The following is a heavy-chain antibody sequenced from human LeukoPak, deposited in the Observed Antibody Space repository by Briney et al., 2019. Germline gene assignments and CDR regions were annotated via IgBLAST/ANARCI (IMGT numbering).Heavy chain of an antibody. Sequence: PGGSLRLSCAASEFSFGNYAMSWVRQAPGKGLQWVSAITSSGSGTYYADSVKGRFTISRDNSKNTLYLQMNSLRAEDTAVYYCAKAVGYRQWLGDAFDIWGQGTMVTVSS. J-gene: IGHJ3*02. CDR3: AKAVGYRQWLGDAFDI. CDR2: ITSSGSGT. D-gene: IGHD6-19*01. CDR1: EFSFGNYA. V-gene: IGHV3-23*01.